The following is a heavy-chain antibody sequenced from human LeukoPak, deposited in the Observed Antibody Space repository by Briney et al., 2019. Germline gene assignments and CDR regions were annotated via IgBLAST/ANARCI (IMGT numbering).Heavy chain of an antibody. CDR2: IIPIFGTA. D-gene: IGHD6-19*01. J-gene: IGHJ4*02. Sequence: SVKVSCKASGGTFNNYGVFWVRQAPGQGLEWMGGIIPIFGTANYAQQFQGRVTITADESTSTAYMELSSLRSEDTAVYYCARSLKQYDLSAPFDYWGQGTLVTVSS. V-gene: IGHV1-69*13. CDR3: ARSLKQYDLSAPFDY. CDR1: GGTFNNYG.